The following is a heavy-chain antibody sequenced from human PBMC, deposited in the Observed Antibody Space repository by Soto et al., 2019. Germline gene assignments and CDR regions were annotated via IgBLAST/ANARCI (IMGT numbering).Heavy chain of an antibody. Sequence: QVQLVQSGAEVKKPGSSVKVSCKASGGTFSSYAISWVRQAPGQGLEWMGGIIPIFGTANYAQKFQGRVTITADESTSTAYMELSSLRSEDTAVYYCATSRLNPMVRGVRGHYFDYWGQGTLVTVSS. CDR2: IIPIFGTA. D-gene: IGHD3-10*01. CDR3: ATSRLNPMVRGVRGHYFDY. CDR1: GGTFSSYA. J-gene: IGHJ4*02. V-gene: IGHV1-69*01.